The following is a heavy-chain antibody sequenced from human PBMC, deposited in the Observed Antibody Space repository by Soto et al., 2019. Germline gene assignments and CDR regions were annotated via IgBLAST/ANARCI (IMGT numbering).Heavy chain of an antibody. CDR1: GYTFTSYG. J-gene: IGHJ3*02. CDR3: ARAATIFGVVRPIHHSDI. V-gene: IGHV1-18*01. CDR2: ISAYNGNT. Sequence: QVQLVQSGAEVKKPGASVNVSCKASGYTFTSYGISWVRQAPGQGLEWMGWISAYNGNTNYAQKLQGRVTMTTDTSTSTAYMELRSLRSDDTAVYYCARAATIFGVVRPIHHSDIWGQGTMVTVSS. D-gene: IGHD3-3*01.